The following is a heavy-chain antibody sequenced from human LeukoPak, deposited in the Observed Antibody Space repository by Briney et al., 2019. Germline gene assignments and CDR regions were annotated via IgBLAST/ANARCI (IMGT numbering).Heavy chain of an antibody. CDR2: ISSSRSTI. D-gene: IGHD3-3*01. Sequence: GGSLRLSCTASGFTFGDYAMTCVRQAPGKGLEWVSYISSSRSTIYYADSVKGRFTISRDNAKNSLYLQMNSLRAEDTAVYYCARENYDFWSGYDDWGQGTLVTVSS. CDR3: ARENYDFWSGYDD. J-gene: IGHJ4*02. V-gene: IGHV3-48*01. CDR1: GFTFGDYA.